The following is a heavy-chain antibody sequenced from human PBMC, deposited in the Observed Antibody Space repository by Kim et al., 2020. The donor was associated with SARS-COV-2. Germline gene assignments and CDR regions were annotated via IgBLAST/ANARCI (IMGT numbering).Heavy chain of an antibody. CDR3: ARGRFGKWLANYWYFDL. V-gene: IGHV4-34*01. Sequence: SETLSLTCAVYGGSFSGYYWSWIRQPPGKGLEWIGEINHSGSTNYNPALKSRVTISVDTSKNQFSLKLSSVTAADTAVYYCARGRFGKWLANYWYFDLWGRGTLVTVSS. CDR1: GGSFSGYY. D-gene: IGHD3-10*01. J-gene: IGHJ2*01. CDR2: INHSGST.